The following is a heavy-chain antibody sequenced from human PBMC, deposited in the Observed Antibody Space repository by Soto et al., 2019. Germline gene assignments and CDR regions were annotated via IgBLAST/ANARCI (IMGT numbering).Heavy chain of an antibody. V-gene: IGHV4-39*01. Sequence: SETLSLTCTVSGGSTSSSSYYWGWIRQPPGKGLEWIGSIYYSGSTYYNPSLKSRVTISVDTSKNQFSLKLSSVTAADTAVYYCARLGIAVAGYYYYYGMDVWGQGTTVT. J-gene: IGHJ6*02. CDR3: ARLGIAVAGYYYYYGMDV. CDR2: IYYSGST. CDR1: GGSTSSSSYY. D-gene: IGHD6-19*01.